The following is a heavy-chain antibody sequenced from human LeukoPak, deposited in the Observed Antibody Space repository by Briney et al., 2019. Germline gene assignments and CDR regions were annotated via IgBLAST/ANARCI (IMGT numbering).Heavy chain of an antibody. CDR2: ISSSNSGI. V-gene: IGHV3-48*01. D-gene: IGHD3-22*01. Sequence: PGGSLRLSCAASGFTFSSYSMNWVRQAPGKGLEWVSYISSSNSGIYYADSVKGRFTISRDNSKNTLYLQMNSLRAEDTAVYYCEGTYYYDSSDDYWGQGTLVTVSS. CDR3: EGTYYYDSSDDY. J-gene: IGHJ4*02. CDR1: GFTFSSYS.